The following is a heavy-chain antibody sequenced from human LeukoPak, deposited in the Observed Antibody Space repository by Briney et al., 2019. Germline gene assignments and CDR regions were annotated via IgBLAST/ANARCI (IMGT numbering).Heavy chain of an antibody. CDR2: IIPIFGTA. CDR1: GGTFSSYA. Sequence: ASVKVSCKASGGTFSSYAISWVRQAPGQGLEWMGGIIPIFGTANYAQKFQGRVTITADESTSTAYMELSSLRSEDTAVYYCATAAYYYDSSGYWGGYYNYYYMDVWGKGTTVTVSS. V-gene: IGHV1-69*13. CDR3: ATAAYYYDSSGYWGGYYNYYYMDV. J-gene: IGHJ6*03. D-gene: IGHD3-22*01.